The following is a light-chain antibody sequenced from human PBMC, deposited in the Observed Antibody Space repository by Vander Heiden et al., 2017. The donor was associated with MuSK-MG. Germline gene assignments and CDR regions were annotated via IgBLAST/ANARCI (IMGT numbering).Light chain of an antibody. CDR1: SSDVGGYNY. Sequence: QSALTQPPSASGSPGQSVTISCTGTSSDVGGYNYVSWYQQHPGKAPKRMIYEVSKRPSGVPDRVAASKSGNTASPTVSGLQAEDEADDDCSSYAGSKKVVFGGGTKLTVL. J-gene: IGLJ2*01. CDR2: EVS. V-gene: IGLV2-8*01. CDR3: SSYAGSKKVV.